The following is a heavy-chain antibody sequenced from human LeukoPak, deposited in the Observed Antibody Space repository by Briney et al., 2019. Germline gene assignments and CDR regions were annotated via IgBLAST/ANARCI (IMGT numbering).Heavy chain of an antibody. J-gene: IGHJ3*02. V-gene: IGHV4-61*02. CDR1: GDSISSGDYY. CDR2: ISSSGST. D-gene: IGHD3-22*01. CDR3: ARGPYSYDSSGAFDI. Sequence: KPSETLSLTCTVSGDSISSGDYYWSWIRQPAGKGLEWIGRISSSGSTNYNPSLKSRVTISADTSKNQFPLKLSSVTAADTAVYFCARGPYSYDSSGAFDIWGQGTMVTVSS.